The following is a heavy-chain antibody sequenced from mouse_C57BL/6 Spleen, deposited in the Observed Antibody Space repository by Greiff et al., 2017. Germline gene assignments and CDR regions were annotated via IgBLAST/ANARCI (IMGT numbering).Heavy chain of an antibody. J-gene: IGHJ1*03. D-gene: IGHD2-3*01. Sequence: EVQRVESGGGLVKPGGSLKLSCAASGFTFSSYAMSWVRQTPEKRLEWVATISDGGSYTYYPDNAKNNLYLQMSHLKSEDTAMYYCASIYDGYYGWYFDVWGTGTTVTVSS. CDR2: ISDGGSYT. CDR1: GFTFSSYA. CDR3: ASIYDGYYGWYFDV. V-gene: IGHV5-4*01.